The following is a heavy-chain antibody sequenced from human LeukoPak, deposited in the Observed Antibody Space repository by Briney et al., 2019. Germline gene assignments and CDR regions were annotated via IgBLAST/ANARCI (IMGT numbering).Heavy chain of an antibody. Sequence: SETLSLTCTVSGGSISSYYWSSIRQPPGKGLESIGYIYYSGSTNYNPSLKSRVTISVDTSKNQFSLKLSSVTAADTAVYYCARIFGDDAFDIWGQGTMVTVSS. D-gene: IGHD3-3*01. V-gene: IGHV4-59*01. CDR3: ARIFGDDAFDI. CDR2: IYYSGST. J-gene: IGHJ3*02. CDR1: GGSISSYY.